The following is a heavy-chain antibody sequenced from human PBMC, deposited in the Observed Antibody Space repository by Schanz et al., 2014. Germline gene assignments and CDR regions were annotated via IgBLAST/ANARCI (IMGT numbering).Heavy chain of an antibody. Sequence: VQLVESGGGLVQPGGSLRLSCAASGFTFSDHYMDWVRQAPGKGLEWVAVISYDGRNKYYADSVKGRFTISRDNSKNTLYLQMNSLRAGDTAVYYCARGADWSLHYWGQGALVTVSS. CDR1: GFTFSDHY. J-gene: IGHJ4*02. CDR2: ISYDGRNK. D-gene: IGHD1-1*01. CDR3: ARGADWSLHY. V-gene: IGHV3-30-3*01.